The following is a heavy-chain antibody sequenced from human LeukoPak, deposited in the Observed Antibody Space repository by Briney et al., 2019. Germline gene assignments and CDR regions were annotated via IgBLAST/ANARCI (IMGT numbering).Heavy chain of an antibody. Sequence: SVTVSCKASGYTFTSYYMHWVRQAPGQGLEWMGGIIPIFGTANYAQKFQGRVTITADESTSTAYMELSSLRSEDTAVYYCARSLDSSGYSEPFDYWGQGTLVTVSS. D-gene: IGHD3-22*01. CDR3: ARSLDSSGYSEPFDY. J-gene: IGHJ4*02. CDR2: IIPIFGTA. V-gene: IGHV1-69*13. CDR1: GYTFTSYY.